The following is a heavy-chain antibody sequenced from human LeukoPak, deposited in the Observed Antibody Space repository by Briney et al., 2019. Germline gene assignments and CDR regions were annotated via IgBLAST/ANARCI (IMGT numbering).Heavy chain of an antibody. CDR3: AKDPVDIVVVPAAMS. Sequence: GGSLRLSCAASGFTFSSYGMHWVRQAPGKGLEWVAFIRYDGSNKYYADSVKGRFTISRDNSKNTLYLQMNSLRAEDTAVYYCAKDPVDIVVVPAAMSWGQGTLVTVSS. CDR1: GFTFSSYG. CDR2: IRYDGSNK. J-gene: IGHJ4*02. D-gene: IGHD2-2*01. V-gene: IGHV3-30*02.